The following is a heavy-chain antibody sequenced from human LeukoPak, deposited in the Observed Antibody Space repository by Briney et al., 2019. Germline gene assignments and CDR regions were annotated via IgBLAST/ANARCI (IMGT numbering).Heavy chain of an antibody. CDR3: TRLGRNYDFWSGYSDY. Sequence: PGGSLRLSCAASGFTFSGSAMHWVRQASGKGLEWVGRIRSKANSYATAYAASVKGRFTISGDDSKNTAYLQMNSLKTEDTAVYYCTRLGRNYDFWSGYSDYWGQGTLVTVSS. J-gene: IGHJ4*02. D-gene: IGHD3-3*01. CDR2: IRSKANSYAT. V-gene: IGHV3-73*01. CDR1: GFTFSGSA.